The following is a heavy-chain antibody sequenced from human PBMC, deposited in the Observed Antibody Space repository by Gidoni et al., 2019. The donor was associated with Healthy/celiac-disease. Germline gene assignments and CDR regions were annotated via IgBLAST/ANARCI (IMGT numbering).Heavy chain of an antibody. D-gene: IGHD6-13*01. CDR2: ISSSSSYI. Sequence: EVQLVESGGGLVKPGGSLRLSCAASGFTFSSYSMNWVRQAPGKGLEWVSSISSSSSYIYYADSVKGRFTISRDNAKNSLYLQMNSLRAEDTAVYYCAREPYSSRGGYYFDYWGQGTLVTVSS. CDR3: AREPYSSRGGYYFDY. J-gene: IGHJ4*02. V-gene: IGHV3-21*01. CDR1: GFTFSSYS.